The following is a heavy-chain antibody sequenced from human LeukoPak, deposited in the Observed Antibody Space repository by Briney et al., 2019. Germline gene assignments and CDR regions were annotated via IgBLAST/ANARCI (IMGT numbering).Heavy chain of an antibody. CDR3: ATSARTYIGSSLDY. V-gene: IGHV3-48*04. Sequence: QPGGSLRLSCAASRFTFSSYSMNWVRQAPGKGLEWVSYISSSSSTIYYADSVKGRFTISRDNAKNSLYLQMNSLRAEDTALYYCATSARTYIGSSLDYWGQGTLVTVSS. J-gene: IGHJ4*02. CDR2: ISSSSSTI. CDR1: RFTFSSYS. D-gene: IGHD2-15*01.